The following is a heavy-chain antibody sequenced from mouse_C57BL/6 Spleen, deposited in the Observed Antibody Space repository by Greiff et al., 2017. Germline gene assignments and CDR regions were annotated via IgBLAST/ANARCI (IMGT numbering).Heavy chain of an antibody. CDR2: IYPGDGDT. CDR3: ARSTTVVGDY. Sequence: VQLQESGPELVKPGASVKISCKASGYAFSSSWMNWVKQRPGKGLEWIGRIYPGDGDTNYNGKFKGKATLTADKSSCTAYMQLSSLTSEDSAVYFCARSTTVVGDYWGQGTTLTVSS. CDR1: GYAFSSSW. D-gene: IGHD1-1*01. J-gene: IGHJ2*01. V-gene: IGHV1-82*01.